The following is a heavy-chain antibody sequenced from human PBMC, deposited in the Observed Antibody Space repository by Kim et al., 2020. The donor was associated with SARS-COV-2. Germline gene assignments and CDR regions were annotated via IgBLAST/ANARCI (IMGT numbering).Heavy chain of an antibody. Sequence: SETLSLTCAVYGGSFSGYYWSWIRQPPGKGLEWIGEINHSGSNNYNPSLKSRVTISVDTSKNQFSLKLSSGTAADTAVYYCARVRGVTVLLGYYYYGMDVWGQGTTVTVSS. CDR1: GGSFSGYY. CDR3: ARVRGVTVLLGYYYYGMDV. D-gene: IGHD3-10*01. V-gene: IGHV4-34*01. J-gene: IGHJ6*02. CDR2: INHSGSN.